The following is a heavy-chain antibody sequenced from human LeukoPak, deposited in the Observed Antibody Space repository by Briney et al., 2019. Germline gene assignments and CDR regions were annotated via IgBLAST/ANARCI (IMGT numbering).Heavy chain of an antibody. V-gene: IGHV1-3*01. CDR3: ARESSDYDILTGYYTIPLFDY. Sequence: ASVKVSCTASGYTFTSYAMHWVRQAPGQRLERMGWINAGNGNTKYSQKFQGRVTITRDTSASTAYMELSSLRSEDTAVYYCARESSDYDILTGYYTIPLFDYWGQGTLVTVSS. D-gene: IGHD3-9*01. CDR1: GYTFTSYA. CDR2: INAGNGNT. J-gene: IGHJ4*02.